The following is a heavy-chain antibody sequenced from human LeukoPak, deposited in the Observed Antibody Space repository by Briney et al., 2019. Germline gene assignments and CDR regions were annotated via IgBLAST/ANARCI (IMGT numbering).Heavy chain of an antibody. CDR1: GGSISSYY. CDR3: ARVPGRSSSADY. D-gene: IGHD6-6*01. J-gene: IGHJ4*02. V-gene: IGHV4-59*01. CDR2: LYYSGST. Sequence: SETLSLTCTVSGGSISSYYWSWIRQPPGKGLEWIGYLYYSGSTNYNPSLKSRVTMSVDTSKNQFSLKLSSVTAADTAVCYCARVPGRSSSADYWGQGTLVTVSS.